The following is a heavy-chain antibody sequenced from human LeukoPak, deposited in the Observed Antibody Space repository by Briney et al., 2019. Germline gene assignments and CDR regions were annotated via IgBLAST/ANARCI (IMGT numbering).Heavy chain of an antibody. CDR3: ARVAKYYYGSETYYFFEH. V-gene: IGHV3-66*01. D-gene: IGHD3-10*01. CDR1: EFIVSINY. CDR2: IYSRGDT. Sequence: GGSLRLSCAASEFIVSINYMTWVRQAPGKGLEWVSLIYSRGDTKYADSVKGRFTISRDNSKNTLYLQMSSLRTEDTAVYYCARVAKYYYGSETYYFFEHWGQGTPVTASS. J-gene: IGHJ4*02.